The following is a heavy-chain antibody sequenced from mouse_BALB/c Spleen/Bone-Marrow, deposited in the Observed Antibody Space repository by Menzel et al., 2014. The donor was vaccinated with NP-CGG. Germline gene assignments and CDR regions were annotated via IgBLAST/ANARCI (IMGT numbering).Heavy chain of an antibody. J-gene: IGHJ4*01. CDR2: INPDSSTI. D-gene: IGHD2-14*01. CDR1: GFDFSRYW. Sequence: EVMLVESGGGLVQPGGSLKLSCAASGFDFSRYWMSWVRQAPGKGLEWIGEINPDSSTINYTPSLKDKFIISRDNAKNTLYLQMSKVRSEDTALYNCAHRYDVAMDYWGQGTSVTVSS. V-gene: IGHV4-1*02. CDR3: AHRYDVAMDY.